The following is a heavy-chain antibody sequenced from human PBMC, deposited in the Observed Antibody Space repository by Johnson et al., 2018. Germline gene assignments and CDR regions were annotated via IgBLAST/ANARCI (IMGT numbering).Heavy chain of an antibody. D-gene: IGHD5/OR15-5a*01. Sequence: VRLQESGGGLVQPGGSLRLSCAGSGFTFSTHWMNWTRQAPGKGLEWVANIKDDGSEEYYVDSVKGRFTLSRANAKNSLNLQMNSLRAEETAVYSCVRLSHVDVWGKGTTVTVSS. V-gene: IGHV3-7*01. CDR1: GFTFSTHW. CDR3: VRLSHVDV. J-gene: IGHJ6*04. CDR2: IKDDGSEE.